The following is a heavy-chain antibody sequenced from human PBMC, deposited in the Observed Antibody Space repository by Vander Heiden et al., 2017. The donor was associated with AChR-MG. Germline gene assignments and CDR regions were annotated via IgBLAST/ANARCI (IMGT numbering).Heavy chain of an antibody. CDR1: GGTFSNSG. CDR2: IIPMLDSA. J-gene: IGHJ6*02. D-gene: IGHD3-10*01. V-gene: IGHV1-69*01. Sequence: QAQLVQSGAEVKNPGSSVKFSCKAAGGTFSNSGINWVRQAPGQGLEWMGGIIPMLDSANYAQKFQGRVTITADESTSTAYMELSSLRSEDTAVYYCAREFRGDFGNYYYYGMDVWGQGTTVTVSS. CDR3: AREFRGDFGNYYYYGMDV.